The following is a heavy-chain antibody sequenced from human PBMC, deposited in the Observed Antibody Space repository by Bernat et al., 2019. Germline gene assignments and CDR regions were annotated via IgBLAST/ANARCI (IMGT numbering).Heavy chain of an antibody. J-gene: IGHJ4*02. Sequence: EVQLVQSGAEVKKPGESLKISCKGSGYSFTSYWIGWVRQMPGKGLEWMGIIYPGDSDTRYSPSFQGQVTISADKSISTAYLQWSSLKASDTAMYYCARLRKQYGFSYYFDYWGQGTLVTVSS. CDR1: GYSFTSYW. CDR3: ARLRKQYGFSYYFDY. D-gene: IGHD6-19*01. V-gene: IGHV5-51*01. CDR2: IYPGDSDT.